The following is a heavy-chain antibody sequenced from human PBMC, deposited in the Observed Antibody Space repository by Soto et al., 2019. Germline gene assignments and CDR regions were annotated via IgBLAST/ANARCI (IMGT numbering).Heavy chain of an antibody. D-gene: IGHD3-10*01. CDR1: GASISSSNW. J-gene: IGHJ4*02. CDR3: ARYDYGSGDDYNIDY. V-gene: IGHV4-4*02. CDR2: IHHGGST. Sequence: PSETLSLTCAVSGASISSSNWWSWVRQSPGKGLEWIGEIHHGGSTNYNPSLQSRVTISVDKSKNQFSLDLSSVTAADTAVYYCARYDYGSGDDYNIDYWGQGTLVT.